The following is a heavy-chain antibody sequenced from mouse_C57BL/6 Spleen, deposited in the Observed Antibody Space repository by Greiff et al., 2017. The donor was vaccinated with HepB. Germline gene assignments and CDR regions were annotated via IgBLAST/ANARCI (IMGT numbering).Heavy chain of an antibody. CDR2: IDPSDSYT. D-gene: IGHD2-5*01. V-gene: IGHV1-69*01. CDR3: ARRYSNSLYFDV. Sequence: VQLQQPGAELVMPGASVKLSCKASGYTFTSYWMHWVKQRPGQGLEWIGEIDPSDSYTNYNQKFKGKSTLTVDKSSSTAYMQLSSLTSEDSAVYYCARRYSNSLYFDVWGTGTTVTVSS. J-gene: IGHJ1*03. CDR1: GYTFTSYW.